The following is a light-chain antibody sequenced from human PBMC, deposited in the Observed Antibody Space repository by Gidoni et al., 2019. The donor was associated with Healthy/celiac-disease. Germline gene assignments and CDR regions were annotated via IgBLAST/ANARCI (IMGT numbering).Light chain of an antibody. Sequence: IVMTQSPASLAASLGERATINCKYSQSDLYSSNNKNYLAWYQQKPGQPPKLLIYWASTRESGVPDRFSGSGSGTDFTLTISSLQAEDVAVYYCQQYYSTPYTFGQGTKLEIK. CDR2: WAS. CDR1: QSDLYSSNNKNY. J-gene: IGKJ2*01. V-gene: IGKV4-1*01. CDR3: QQYYSTPYT.